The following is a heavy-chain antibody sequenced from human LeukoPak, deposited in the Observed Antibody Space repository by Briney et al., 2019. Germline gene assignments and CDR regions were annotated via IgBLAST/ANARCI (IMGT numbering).Heavy chain of an antibody. CDR2: IYYSGST. D-gene: IGHD3-16*01. V-gene: IGHV4-59*08. Sequence: PSETLSLTCTVSGGSISSYYWSWIRQPPGKGLEWIGYIYYSGSTNYNPSLKSRVTISVDTSKNQFSLKLSSVTAADTAVYYCARHGGRGDYFDYWGQGTLVTVSS. J-gene: IGHJ4*02. CDR3: ARHGGRGDYFDY. CDR1: GGSISSYY.